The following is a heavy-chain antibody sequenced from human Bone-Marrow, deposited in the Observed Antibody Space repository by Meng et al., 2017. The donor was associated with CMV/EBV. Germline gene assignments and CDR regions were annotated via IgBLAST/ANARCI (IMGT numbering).Heavy chain of an antibody. J-gene: IGHJ4*02. Sequence: ASVKVSCKASGYTFTGYYMHWVRQAPGQGLEWVGWINPNSGGTNYAQKFQGRVTVTRDTSIRTVYMELSSLRSDDTAVFYCARGGGSSGFPEHWGQGTQVTVPS. D-gene: IGHD3-22*01. CDR1: GYTFTGYY. CDR3: ARGGGSSGFPEH. CDR2: INPNSGGT. V-gene: IGHV1-2*02.